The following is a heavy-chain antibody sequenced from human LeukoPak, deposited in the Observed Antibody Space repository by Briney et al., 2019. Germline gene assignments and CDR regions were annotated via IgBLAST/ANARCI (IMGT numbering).Heavy chain of an antibody. CDR2: VCSSGSTI. CDR3: AREPSQGGYYYYGMDV. V-gene: IGHV3-48*03. Sequence: GGSLRLSCAASAFRLSSYEMNWVRQAPVKGREWGSEVCSSGSTIYYADSVKGRFTISRDNAKNSLYLQMNSLRAEATAVYYCAREPSQGGYYYYGMDVWGQGTTVTVSS. CDR1: AFRLSSYE. J-gene: IGHJ6*02.